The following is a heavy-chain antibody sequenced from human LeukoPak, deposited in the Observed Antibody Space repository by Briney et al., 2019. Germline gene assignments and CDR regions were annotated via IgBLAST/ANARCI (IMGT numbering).Heavy chain of an antibody. J-gene: IGHJ6*02. Sequence: GASVKVSCKASGYTFTGYYMHWVRQAPGQGLEWMGWINPNSGGTNYAQKFQGRVTMTRDTSISTAYMELSSLRSEDTAVYYCAREEGSITIFGVVKGMDVWGQGTTVTVSS. CDR2: INPNSGGT. CDR3: AREEGSITIFGVVKGMDV. V-gene: IGHV1-2*02. D-gene: IGHD3-3*01. CDR1: GYTFTGYY.